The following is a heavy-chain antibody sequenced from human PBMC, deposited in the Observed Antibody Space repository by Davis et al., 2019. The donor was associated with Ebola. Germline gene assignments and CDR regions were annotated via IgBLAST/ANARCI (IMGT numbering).Heavy chain of an antibody. D-gene: IGHD3-22*01. CDR3: ARDPGYYDSSGYMFDP. V-gene: IGHV3-33*08. J-gene: IGHJ5*02. CDR2: IWYDGSNK. Sequence: GESLKISCAASGFTFSSYAMHWVRQAPGKGLEWVAVIWYDGSNKYYADSVKGRFTISRDNSKNTLYLQMNSLRAEDTAVYYCARDPGYYDSSGYMFDPWGQGTLVTVSS. CDR1: GFTFSSYA.